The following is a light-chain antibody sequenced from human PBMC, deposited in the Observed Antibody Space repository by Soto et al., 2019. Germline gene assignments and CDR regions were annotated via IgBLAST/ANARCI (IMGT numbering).Light chain of an antibody. V-gene: IGKV3-20*01. Sequence: DIVLTQSPGTLSLSPGDRATLSCRTSRFVSNYYVAWYQQRPGQAPRLLIYAASSRATDIPDRFSGSGSGTDFSLTISRLEPEVFAVYYCQHYADSPPVFTFGPGTKVEI. CDR3: QHYADSPPVFT. CDR2: AAS. CDR1: RFVSNYY. J-gene: IGKJ3*01.